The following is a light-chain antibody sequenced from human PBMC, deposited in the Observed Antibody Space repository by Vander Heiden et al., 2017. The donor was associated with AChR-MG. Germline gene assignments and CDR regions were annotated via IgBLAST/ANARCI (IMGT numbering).Light chain of an antibody. Sequence: SSELTQPPSVSVSPGPPGSITCSGDKLGDKYACWSQQKPGQSPVLVIDQESKRPSGIPERFSGPNAGNTATLTISGTPAMDEADYYCQAWDSSAGVVFGGGTKLTVL. CDR2: QES. J-gene: IGLJ2*01. V-gene: IGLV3-1*01. CDR3: QAWDSSAGVV. CDR1: KLGDKY.